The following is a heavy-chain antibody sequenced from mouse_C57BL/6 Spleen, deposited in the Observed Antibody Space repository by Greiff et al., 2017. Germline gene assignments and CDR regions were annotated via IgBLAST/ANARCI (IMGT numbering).Heavy chain of an antibody. CDR2: INPGSGGT. Sequence: QVQLQQSGAELVRPGTSVKVSCKASGYAFPNYLIEWVKQRPGQGLEWIGVINPGSGGTNYNEKFKGKATLTADKSSSTAYMQLSSLTSEDSAVYFCARTLERLGFAYWGQGTLVTVSA. CDR3: ARTLERLGFAY. V-gene: IGHV1-54*01. J-gene: IGHJ3*01. CDR1: GYAFPNYL.